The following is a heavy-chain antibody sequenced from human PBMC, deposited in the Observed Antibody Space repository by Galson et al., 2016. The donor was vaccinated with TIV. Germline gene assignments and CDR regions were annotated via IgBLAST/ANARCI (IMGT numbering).Heavy chain of an antibody. CDR1: GSSISNYW. V-gene: IGHV5-51*01. J-gene: IGHJ4*02. CDR3: VRPGLGIKADY. D-gene: IGHD3/OR15-3a*01. Sequence: QSGAEVTKPGESLRISCKASGSSISNYWIVWVRQMPGKGLEWMGIIYPGDSDTRYSPSFQGQVTISADKTITTAYLQWGSLKASDTAIYYCVRPGLGIKADYWGQGTLVTVSS. CDR2: IYPGDSDT.